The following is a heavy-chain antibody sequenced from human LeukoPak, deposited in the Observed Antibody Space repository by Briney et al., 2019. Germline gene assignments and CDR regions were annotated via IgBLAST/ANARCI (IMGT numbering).Heavy chain of an antibody. Sequence: GGSLRLSCAASGFTFSSYDMHWVRQAPGKGLEWVSAIGTAGDTYYPGSVKGRFTISRENAKNSLYLQVNSLRAGDTAVYYCARGEGLAAAGPLDYWGQGTLVTVSS. J-gene: IGHJ4*02. D-gene: IGHD6-13*01. CDR3: ARGEGLAAAGPLDY. V-gene: IGHV3-13*01. CDR2: IGTAGDT. CDR1: GFTFSSYD.